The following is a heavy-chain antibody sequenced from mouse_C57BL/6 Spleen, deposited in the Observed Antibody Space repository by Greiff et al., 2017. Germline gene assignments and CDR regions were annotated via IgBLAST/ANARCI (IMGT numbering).Heavy chain of an antibody. CDR2: ISYDGSN. D-gene: IGHD2-1*01. Sequence: EVKLMESGPGLVKPSQSLSLTCSVTGYSFTSGYYWNWIRQFPGNILEWMGYISYDGSNNYNPSFKNRISITSDTSTNQFFMKLKSVTTEDTATYDCESRYYGNYDFDYWGQGTTLTVSS. J-gene: IGHJ2*01. V-gene: IGHV3-6*01. CDR3: ESRYYGNYDFDY. CDR1: GYSFTSGYY.